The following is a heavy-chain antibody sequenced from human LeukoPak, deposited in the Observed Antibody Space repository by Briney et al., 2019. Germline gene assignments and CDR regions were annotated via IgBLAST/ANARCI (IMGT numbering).Heavy chain of an antibody. J-gene: IGHJ5*02. Sequence: GGSLRLSCAASGFTFSTFAMSWVRQDPGRGLEWVSSITGAGDTTFYPESVKGRFTISRDNSKNTLYLQMNSLRAEDTAVYYCARGSDIGGVNRAPFDPWGQGIQVTVSS. V-gene: IGHV3-23*01. CDR1: GFTFSTFA. CDR2: ITGAGDTT. CDR3: ARGSDIGGVNRAPFDP. D-gene: IGHD3-16*01.